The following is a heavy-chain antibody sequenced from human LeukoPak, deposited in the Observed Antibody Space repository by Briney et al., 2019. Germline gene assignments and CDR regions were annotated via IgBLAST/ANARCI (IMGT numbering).Heavy chain of an antibody. CDR2: IYYSGST. D-gene: IGHD6-13*01. CDR3: ARLIAAAGPPYYYGMDV. J-gene: IGHJ6*02. Sequence: SETLSLTCPVSGGSISSYYWSWIRQPPGKGLEWIGYIYYSGSTNYNPSLKSRVTISVDTSKNQFSLKLSSVTAADTAVYYCARLIAAAGPPYYYGMDVWGQGTTVTVSS. V-gene: IGHV4-59*01. CDR1: GGSISSYY.